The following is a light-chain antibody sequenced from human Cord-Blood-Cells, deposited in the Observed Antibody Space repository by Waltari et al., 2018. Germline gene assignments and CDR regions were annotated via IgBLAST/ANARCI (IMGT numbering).Light chain of an antibody. CDR1: SSDVGGYNY. V-gene: IGLV2-14*01. CDR3: SSYTSNVV. J-gene: IGLJ2*01. Sequence: QSALPQPASVSGSPGQSITISCPGTSSDVGGYNYVSWYQQHPGKAPKLMIHDVSNRPSGVSNRFSGSKSGNTASLTISGLQAEDEADYYCSSYTSNVVFGGGTKLTVL. CDR2: DVS.